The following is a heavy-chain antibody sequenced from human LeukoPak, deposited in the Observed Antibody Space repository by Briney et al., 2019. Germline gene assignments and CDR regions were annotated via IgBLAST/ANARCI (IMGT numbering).Heavy chain of an antibody. CDR1: GFTFRSYA. J-gene: IGHJ4*02. D-gene: IGHD6-13*01. CDR2: ISYDGRNK. Sequence: PGGSLRLSCAASGFTFRSYAMHWVRQAPGKGLEGVAAISYDGRNKYYAGAVKGRFTIPRDNSKNTLYMQMNSLRAEDIALYYCAKGLTSLYSSSLNYWGQGTLVTVSS. V-gene: IGHV3-30*04. CDR3: AKGLTSLYSSSLNY.